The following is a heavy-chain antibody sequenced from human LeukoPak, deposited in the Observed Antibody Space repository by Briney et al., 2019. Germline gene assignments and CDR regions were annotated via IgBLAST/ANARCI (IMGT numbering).Heavy chain of an antibody. V-gene: IGHV4-30-2*01. J-gene: IGHJ4*02. CDR3: ARELPSIAAHLPDY. CDR1: GGSISSSSYY. CDR2: IYHSGST. D-gene: IGHD6-6*01. Sequence: SETLSLTCTVSGGSISSSSYYWGWIRQPPGKGLEWIGYIYHSGSTYYNPSLKSRVTISVDRSKNQFSLKLSSVTAADTAVYYCARELPSIAAHLPDYWGQGTLVTVSS.